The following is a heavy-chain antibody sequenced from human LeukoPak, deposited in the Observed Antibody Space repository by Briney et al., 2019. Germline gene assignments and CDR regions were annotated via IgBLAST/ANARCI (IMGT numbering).Heavy chain of an antibody. Sequence: RGESLKISCKGSGYTFSTYWIGWVRQMPGKGLEWMGIIYPGDSDTRYTPSFQGQVTISVDKSISTAYLHWSSLKASDTAMYYCWRHSFKFCSGGCGFDPLGQGTLVTVSS. J-gene: IGHJ5*02. CDR1: GYTFSTYW. CDR2: IYPGDSDT. CDR3: WRHSFKFCSGGCGFDP. D-gene: IGHD3-10*02. V-gene: IGHV5-51*01.